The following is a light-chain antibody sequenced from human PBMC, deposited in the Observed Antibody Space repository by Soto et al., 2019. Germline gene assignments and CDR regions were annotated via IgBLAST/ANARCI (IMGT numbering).Light chain of an antibody. Sequence: EIVLTQSPATLSSFPGDRVTLSCRASQYINTRLAWYQHRPGQAPRLLIYQTSLRAAGIPARFSGSGSGTEFTLIISSLQSEDSAVYYCQQYNSRLWTFGQGTKVDIK. V-gene: IGKV3D-15*01. J-gene: IGKJ1*01. CDR1: QYINTR. CDR3: QQYNSRLWT. CDR2: QTS.